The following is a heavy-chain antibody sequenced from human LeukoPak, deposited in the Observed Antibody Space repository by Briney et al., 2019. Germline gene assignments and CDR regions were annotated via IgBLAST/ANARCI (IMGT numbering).Heavy chain of an antibody. CDR2: IIQDGSEK. D-gene: IGHD3-3*01. CDR1: GFTFRNYA. Sequence: GGSLRLSCAASGFTFRNYAMSWVRQAPGKGLEWVAKIIQDGSEKYYVDSVKGRFTISRDNAKNSLYLQMNSLRAEDTAVYYCARDSPGIMIFGVVTPNGGQGTLVTVSS. J-gene: IGHJ4*02. V-gene: IGHV3-7*05. CDR3: ARDSPGIMIFGVVTPN.